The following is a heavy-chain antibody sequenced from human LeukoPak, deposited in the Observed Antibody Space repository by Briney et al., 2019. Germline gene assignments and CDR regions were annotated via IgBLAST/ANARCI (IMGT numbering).Heavy chain of an antibody. CDR1: GGSISSYY. CDR2: INHSGST. D-gene: IGHD2-2*01. Sequence: PSETLSLTCTVSGGSISSYYWSWIRQPPGKGLEWIGEINHSGSTNYNPSLKSRVTISVDTSKNQFSLKLSSVTAADTAVYYCARRFLYCSSTSCYRGWFDPWGQGTLVTVSS. V-gene: IGHV4-34*01. J-gene: IGHJ5*02. CDR3: ARRFLYCSSTSCYRGWFDP.